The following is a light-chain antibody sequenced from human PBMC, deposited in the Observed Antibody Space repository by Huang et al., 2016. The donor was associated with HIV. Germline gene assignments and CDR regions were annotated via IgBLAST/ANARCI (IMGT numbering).Light chain of an antibody. V-gene: IGKV1-5*03. J-gene: IGKJ1*01. CDR1: QTITNW. Sequence: DIQMTQSPSTLSASVGDRVTITCRASQTITNWLAWYQQKPGKAPKLLIYKASTLETGVPSRFSGSGSGTEFTLTINSMQPDDFATYYCQQYSGWRTFGQGTKVE. CDR3: QQYSGWRT. CDR2: KAS.